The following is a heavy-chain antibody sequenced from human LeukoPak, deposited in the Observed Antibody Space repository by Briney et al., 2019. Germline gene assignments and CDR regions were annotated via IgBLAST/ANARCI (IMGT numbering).Heavy chain of an antibody. J-gene: IGHJ6*03. CDR2: IYYSGST. CDR3: AGARTEKYYYYYYYMDV. CDR1: GGSISSYY. V-gene: IGHV4-59*01. D-gene: IGHD1-14*01. Sequence: SETLSLTCTVSGGSISSYYWSWIRQPPGKGLEWIGYIYYSGSTNYNPSLKSRVTISVDTSKNQFSLKLSSVTAAVTAVYYCAGARTEKYYYYYYYMDVWGKGTTVTVSS.